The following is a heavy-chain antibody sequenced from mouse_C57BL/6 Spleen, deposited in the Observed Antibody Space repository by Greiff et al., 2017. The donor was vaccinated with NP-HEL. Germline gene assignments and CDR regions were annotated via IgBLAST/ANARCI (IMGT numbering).Heavy chain of an antibody. J-gene: IGHJ2*01. Sequence: EVMLVESGGGLVKPGGSLKLSCAASGFTFSSYTMSWVRQTPEKRLEWVATISGGGGNTYYPDSVKGRFTISRDNAKNTLYLQMSSLRSEDTALYYCARLGVTTGYYFDYWGQGTTLTVSS. CDR2: ISGGGGNT. CDR3: ARLGVTTGYYFDY. V-gene: IGHV5-9*01. D-gene: IGHD2-2*01. CDR1: GFTFSSYT.